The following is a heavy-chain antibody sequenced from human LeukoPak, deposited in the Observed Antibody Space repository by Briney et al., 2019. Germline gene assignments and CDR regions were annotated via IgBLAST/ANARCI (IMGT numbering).Heavy chain of an antibody. CDR3: ARVQYGDYAYYFDY. J-gene: IGHJ4*02. CDR1: GGSISNYY. D-gene: IGHD4-17*01. CDR2: IYSSGST. Sequence: SETLSLTCTVSGGSISNYYWSWIRQPPGKGLEWIGYIYSSGSTNYNPSLKSRVTISVDTSKNEFSLKLNSVTAADTAVYYCARVQYGDYAYYFDYWGQGTLVTVSS. V-gene: IGHV4-59*12.